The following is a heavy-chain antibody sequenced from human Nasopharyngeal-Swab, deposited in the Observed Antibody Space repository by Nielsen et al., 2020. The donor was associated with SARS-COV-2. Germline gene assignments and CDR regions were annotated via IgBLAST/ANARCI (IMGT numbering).Heavy chain of an antibody. CDR1: GFTFSSYA. CDR3: ASSLTTHIDY. Sequence: SLKISCAASGFTFSSYAMHWVRQAPGKGLEWVAVISYDGSNKYYADSVKGRFTISRDNSKNTLYLQMNSLRAEDTAVYYCASSLTTHIDYWGQGTLVTVSS. D-gene: IGHD4-11*01. V-gene: IGHV3-30-3*01. J-gene: IGHJ4*02. CDR2: ISYDGSNK.